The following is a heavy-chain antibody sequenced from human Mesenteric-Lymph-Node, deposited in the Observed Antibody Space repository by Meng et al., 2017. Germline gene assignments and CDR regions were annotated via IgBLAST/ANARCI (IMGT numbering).Heavy chain of an antibody. CDR1: GFTFSSYA. CDR3: TRGEQWLVRGYYYYGMDV. CDR2: IRSKAYGGTT. V-gene: IGHV3-49*04. D-gene: IGHD6-19*01. Sequence: GESLKISCAASGFTFSSYAMSWVRQAPGKGLEWVGFIRSKAYGGTTEYAASVKGRFTISRDDSKSIAYLQMNSLKTEDTAVYYCTRGEQWLVRGYYYYGMDVWGQGTTVTVSS. J-gene: IGHJ6*02.